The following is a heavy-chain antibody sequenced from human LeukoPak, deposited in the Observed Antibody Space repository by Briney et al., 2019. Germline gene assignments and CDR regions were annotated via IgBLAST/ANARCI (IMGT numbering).Heavy chain of an antibody. J-gene: IGHJ5*02. D-gene: IGHD5-24*01. Sequence: PSETLSLTCTVSGGSISSGSYYWSWIRQPAGKGLEWIGRIYASGSTNYNPSLKSRVTISVDTSKNQFSLKLGSVTAADTAVYYCARGKGDVDLWGQGTLVTVSS. V-gene: IGHV4-61*02. CDR2: IYASGST. CDR3: ARGKGDVDL. CDR1: GGSISSGSYY.